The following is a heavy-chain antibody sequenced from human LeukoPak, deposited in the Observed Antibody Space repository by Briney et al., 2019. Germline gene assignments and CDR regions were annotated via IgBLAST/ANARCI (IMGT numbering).Heavy chain of an antibody. CDR1: GFAFSSFW. D-gene: IGHD1-14*01. V-gene: IGHV3-74*01. CDR2: IIGDESSV. Sequence: PGGSLRLSCAASGFAFSSFWMHWVRQAPGKGLVWVSRIIGDESSVSYADSVKGRFTISRDNAKNTLYLQMNSLRAEDTAVYYCARQGTEFDYWGQGTLVTVSS. CDR3: ARQGTEFDY. J-gene: IGHJ4*02.